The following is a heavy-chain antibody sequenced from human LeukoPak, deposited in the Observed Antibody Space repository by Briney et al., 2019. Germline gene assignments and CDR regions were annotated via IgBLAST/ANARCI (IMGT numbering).Heavy chain of an antibody. CDR3: ARGPGCSGGSCYRGAFDI. J-gene: IGHJ3*02. CDR1: GFTFSSYS. CDR2: ISSSSSYI. D-gene: IGHD2-15*01. Sequence: GRSLRLSCAASGFTFSSYSMNWVRQAPGKGLEWVSSISSSSSYIYYADSVKGRFTISRDNAKDSLYLQMNSLRAEDTAVYYCARGPGCSGGSCYRGAFDIWGQGTMVTVSS. V-gene: IGHV3-21*01.